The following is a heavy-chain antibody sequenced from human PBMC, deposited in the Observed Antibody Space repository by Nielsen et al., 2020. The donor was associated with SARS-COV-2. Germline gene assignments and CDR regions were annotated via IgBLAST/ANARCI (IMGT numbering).Heavy chain of an antibody. J-gene: IGHJ4*02. V-gene: IGHV3-30*18. D-gene: IGHD3-9*01. CDR2: ISYDGSNK. CDR3: AKVSFPRAYDILTGYYDY. Sequence: GESLKISCAASGFTFSSYGMHWVRQAPGKGLEWVAVISYDGSNKYYADSVKGRFTISRDNSKNTLYLQMNSLIAEDTAVYYCAKVSFPRAYDILTGYYDYWGQGTLVTVSS. CDR1: GFTFSSYG.